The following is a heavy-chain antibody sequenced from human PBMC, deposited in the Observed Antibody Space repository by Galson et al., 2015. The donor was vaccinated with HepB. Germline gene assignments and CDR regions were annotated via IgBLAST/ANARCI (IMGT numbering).Heavy chain of an antibody. CDR3: ARDSKWNFDY. CDR1: GFTFTSYN. CDR2: ISDDGKTG. V-gene: IGHV3-30*01. Sequence: SLRLSCATSGFTFTSYNMHWVRQSPVKGLEWLAIISDDGKTGFYADSVKGRFTISRDNSKNTLSLQMNSLRPDDTAVYYCARDSKWNFDYWGQGHWSPSLQ. D-gene: IGHD1-26*01. J-gene: IGHJ4*02.